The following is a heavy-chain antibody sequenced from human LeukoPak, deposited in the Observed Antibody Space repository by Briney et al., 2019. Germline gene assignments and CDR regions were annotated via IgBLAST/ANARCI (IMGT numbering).Heavy chain of an antibody. D-gene: IGHD3-10*01. V-gene: IGHV3-7*01. CDR2: IKQDGSEK. Sequence: GGSLRLSCAASGFTFSDYYMSWIRQAPGKGLEWVANIKQDGSEKYYVDSVKGRFTISRDNAKNSLYLQMNSLRAEDTAVYYCARVWFGDYMDVWGKGTTVTVSS. CDR3: ARVWFGDYMDV. J-gene: IGHJ6*03. CDR1: GFTFSDYY.